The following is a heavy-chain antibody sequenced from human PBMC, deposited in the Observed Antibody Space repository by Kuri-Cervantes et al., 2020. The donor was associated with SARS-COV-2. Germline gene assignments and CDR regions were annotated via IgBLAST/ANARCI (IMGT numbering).Heavy chain of an antibody. Sequence: LSLTCAASGFTFSSYSMNWVRQAPGKGLEWVSSISSSSSYIYYADSVKGRFTISRDNSKNTLYLQMNSLRAEDTAVYYCARDEFRDIVVVPAAPSFDYWGQGTLVTVSS. CDR1: GFTFSSYS. J-gene: IGHJ4*02. CDR2: ISSSSSYI. CDR3: ARDEFRDIVVVPAAPSFDY. D-gene: IGHD2-2*01. V-gene: IGHV3-21*01.